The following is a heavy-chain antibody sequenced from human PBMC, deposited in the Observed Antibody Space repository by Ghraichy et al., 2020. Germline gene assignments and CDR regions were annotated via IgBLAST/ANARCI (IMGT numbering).Heavy chain of an antibody. CDR1: GYTFTDYD. CDR2: ITPNSGDT. Sequence: ASVKVSCKASGYTFTDYDIHWVRQAPGQGLEWMGWITPNSGDTNYAQKFQGRVTLTRDTSINTVYMELSRLRSDDAAMYYCARVDCSSTDCYGLGAFDIWGQGTMVTVSS. V-gene: IGHV1-2*02. J-gene: IGHJ3*02. D-gene: IGHD2-2*01. CDR3: ARVDCSSTDCYGLGAFDI.